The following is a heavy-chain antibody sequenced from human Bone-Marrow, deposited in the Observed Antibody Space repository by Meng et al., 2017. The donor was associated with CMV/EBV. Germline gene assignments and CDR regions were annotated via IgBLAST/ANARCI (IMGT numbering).Heavy chain of an antibody. CDR2: ISAYNGKT. D-gene: IGHD3-3*01. CDR1: GYTFSTYG. CDR3: ARVDDFWTIDY. J-gene: IGHJ4*02. Sequence: ASVKVSCKAYGYTFSTYGLTWVRQAPGQGLEWMGWISAYNGKTQYTQSLQGRVTMTTDTSTSTAYMELRSLRSDDTAVYYCARVDDFWTIDYWGQGTLVTGSS. V-gene: IGHV1-18*01.